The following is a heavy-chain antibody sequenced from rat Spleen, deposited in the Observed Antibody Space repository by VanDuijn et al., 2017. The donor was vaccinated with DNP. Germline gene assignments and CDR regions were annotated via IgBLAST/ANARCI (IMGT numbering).Heavy chain of an antibody. CDR2: MRYEGGST. Sequence: EVQLVESGGGLVQPGRSLKLSCAASGFTFSDYYMAWVRQAPTKGLEWVAYMRYEGGSTYHGDSGKGRFTISRDNAKNNQHLQMDSLMSEDTAKDYCVTGVYGGYEDWFAYWGQGTLVTVSS. D-gene: IGHD1-11*01. CDR1: GFTFSDYY. CDR3: VTGVYGGYEDWFAY. V-gene: IGHV5-20*01. J-gene: IGHJ3*01.